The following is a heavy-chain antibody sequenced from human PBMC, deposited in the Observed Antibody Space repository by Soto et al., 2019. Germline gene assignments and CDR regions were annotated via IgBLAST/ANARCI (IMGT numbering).Heavy chain of an antibody. D-gene: IGHD3-10*01. CDR1: GGSISGYY. J-gene: IGHJ3*02. CDR3: ARARGSRNRNAFNI. CDR2: LFYGGTT. V-gene: IGHV4-39*02. Sequence: SETLSLTCTVSGGSISGYYWTWIRQPPGKGLEWVGSLFYGGTTDYNPSLKSRLTMSLDTSKNHSSLKLRSVTAADTAVYYCARARGSRNRNAFNIWGNGTMVTVSS.